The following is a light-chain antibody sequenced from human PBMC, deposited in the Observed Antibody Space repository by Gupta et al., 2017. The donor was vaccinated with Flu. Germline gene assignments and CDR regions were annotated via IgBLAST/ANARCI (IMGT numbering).Light chain of an antibody. CDR1: QSFVPNDENSY. Sequence: STSSSSQSFVPNDENSYLSCLQKRPGQPQRRLYYEVTRQDAVVQDRFSGGGSGADFTLKISRLEAEDVVVYYCMQATPRLYTFGQGTKLEIK. J-gene: IGKJ2*01. CDR2: EVT. V-gene: IGKV2-30*02. CDR3: MQATPRLYT.